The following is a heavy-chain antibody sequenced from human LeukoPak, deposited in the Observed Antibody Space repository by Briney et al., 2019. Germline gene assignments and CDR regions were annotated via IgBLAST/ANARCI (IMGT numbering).Heavy chain of an antibody. Sequence: PGGTLRLSCAASGFTFSSYWMSWVRQAPGKGQEWVANIKQDGSEKYYVDAVKGRFTISRDNAKNSLYLQMNSLRAEDTAVYYCARGGTWYYYYYYMDVWGKGTTGTVSS. CDR1: GFTFSSYW. J-gene: IGHJ6*03. CDR3: ARGGTWYYYYYYMDV. CDR2: IKQDGSEK. V-gene: IGHV3-7*01. D-gene: IGHD3-16*01.